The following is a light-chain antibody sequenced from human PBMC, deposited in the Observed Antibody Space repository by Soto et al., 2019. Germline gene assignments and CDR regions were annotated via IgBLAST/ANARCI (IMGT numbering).Light chain of an antibody. J-gene: IGKJ4*01. CDR2: DSS. Sequence: EIVMTQSPATLSVSPGEGATLSCRASQSVHSDLAWYQQKPGQAPRLLIYDSSTRATGIPARFSGSGSGTEFTLTISSLQSEDFAVYYCQQYTNWPPLTFGGGTKVEI. V-gene: IGKV3-15*01. CDR3: QQYTNWPPLT. CDR1: QSVHSD.